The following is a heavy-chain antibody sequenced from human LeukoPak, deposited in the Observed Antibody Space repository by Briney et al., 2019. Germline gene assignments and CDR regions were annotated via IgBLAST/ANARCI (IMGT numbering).Heavy chain of an antibody. CDR1: GYTFTSYG. D-gene: IGHD5-18*01. CDR2: MNPNSGNT. V-gene: IGHV1-8*02. J-gene: IGHJ4*02. CDR3: ATPSGNSYGSFDY. Sequence: ASVKVSCKASGYTFTSYGISWVRQAPGQGLEWMGWMNPNSGNTGYAQKFQGRVTMTRNTSISTAYMELSSLRSEDTAVYYCATPSGNSYGSFDYWGQGTLVTVSS.